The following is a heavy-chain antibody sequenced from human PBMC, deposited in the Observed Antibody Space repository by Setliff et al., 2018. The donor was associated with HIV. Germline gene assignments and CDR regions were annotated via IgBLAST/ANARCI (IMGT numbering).Heavy chain of an antibody. V-gene: IGHV1-69*13. J-gene: IGHJ5*02. CDR3: ARDQATGYEKVWFSWIDP. CDR2: IIPIFNTA. Sequence: SVKVSCKASGGTFSLYAINWVRQAPGQGLEWMGGIIPIFNTANYAQKFQGRVTITADGSTSTAYMELSSLRFGDTATYYCARDQATGYEKVWFSWIDPWGQGTLVTVS. CDR1: GGTFSLYA. D-gene: IGHD5-12*01.